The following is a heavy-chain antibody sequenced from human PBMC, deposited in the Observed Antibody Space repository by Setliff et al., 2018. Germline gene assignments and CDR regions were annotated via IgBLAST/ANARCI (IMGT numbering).Heavy chain of an antibody. V-gene: IGHV4-4*08. J-gene: IGHJ3*02. D-gene: IGHD1-1*01. CDR1: GGSISSYY. CDR2: IYTRGST. CDR3: ARGGGRIRQLGATGVHTFDI. Sequence: LSLTCSVSGGSISSYYWSWIRQPPGKGLEWIGYIYTRGSTDYNPSLQSRVTISVDTAKKQFSLKLNSVTAADTAIYYCARGGGRIRQLGATGVHTFDIWGQGTMVTVSS.